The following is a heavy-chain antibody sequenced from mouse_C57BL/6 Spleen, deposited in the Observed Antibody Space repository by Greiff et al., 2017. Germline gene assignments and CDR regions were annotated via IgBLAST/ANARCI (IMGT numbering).Heavy chain of an antibody. D-gene: IGHD4-1*01. CDR1: GYTFTSYY. CDR3: ARDWNYFDY. CDR2: IYPGNGDT. J-gene: IGHJ2*01. V-gene: IGHV1-12*01. Sequence: LQQSGAELVRSGASVKMSCKASGYTFTSYYLHWVKQTPRQGLEWIGAIYPGNGDTSYNQKFKGKATLTVDKSSSTAYMQLSSLTSEDAAVYFCARDWNYFDYWGQGTTLTVSS.